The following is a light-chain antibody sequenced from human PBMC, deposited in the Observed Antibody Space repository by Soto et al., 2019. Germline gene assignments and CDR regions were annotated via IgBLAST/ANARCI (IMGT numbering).Light chain of an antibody. CDR3: LLYDDGAQV. Sequence: QAVVTQEPSLTVSPGGTVTLTCASSSGAVTSGYYPGWVQQRPGQAPTSLIHSTSIKHPWTPARFSGSLLGDNAPPTPSAVQQDDEADYYCLLYDDGAQVFGGGTQLTVL. CDR1: SGAVTSGYY. J-gene: IGLJ3*02. V-gene: IGLV7-43*01. CDR2: STS.